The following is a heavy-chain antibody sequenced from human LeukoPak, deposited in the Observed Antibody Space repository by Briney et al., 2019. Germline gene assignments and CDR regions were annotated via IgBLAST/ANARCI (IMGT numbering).Heavy chain of an antibody. CDR1: GGSITTTTYY. D-gene: IGHD3-3*01. CDR2: IYYSGNT. J-gene: IGHJ4*02. V-gene: IGHV4-39*07. Sequence: PSETLSLTCTVSGGSITTTTYYWGWIRQPPGKGLEWIGSIYYSGNTYYNPSLKSRVTISVDTSKNQFSLKLSSVTAADTAVYYCARSRYYDFWSGYYLDYWGQGTLVTVSS. CDR3: ARSRYYDFWSGYYLDY.